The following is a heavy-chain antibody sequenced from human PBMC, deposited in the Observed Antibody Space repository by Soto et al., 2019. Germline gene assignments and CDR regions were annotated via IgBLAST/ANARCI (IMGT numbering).Heavy chain of an antibody. CDR3: AKDIVARGDY. CDR1: GFSFSTYG. CDR2: ISYDGSYN. D-gene: IGHD5-12*01. V-gene: IGHV3-30*18. J-gene: IGHJ4*02. Sequence: QGQLVESGGGVVQPGRSLRLSCAASGFSFSTYGMHWVRQAPGKGLEWVSLISYDGSYNYYADSVKGRFTISRDNSKHTLYLQMNSLTAEDTAVYYCAKDIVARGDYWGQGTLVTVSS.